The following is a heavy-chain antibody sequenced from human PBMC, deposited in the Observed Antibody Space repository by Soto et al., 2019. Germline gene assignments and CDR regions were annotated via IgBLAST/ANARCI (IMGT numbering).Heavy chain of an antibody. CDR1: GFTFSSYA. Sequence: LRLSCAASGFTFSSYAMSWVRQAPGKGLEWVSSISGRGGNTYYADSVKGRFTISRDNSKNTLYLQMNSLRVEDTAVYYCAKERTVTTADFDYWGQGTLVTVSS. D-gene: IGHD4-4*01. CDR3: AKERTVTTADFDY. J-gene: IGHJ4*02. CDR2: ISGRGGNT. V-gene: IGHV3-23*01.